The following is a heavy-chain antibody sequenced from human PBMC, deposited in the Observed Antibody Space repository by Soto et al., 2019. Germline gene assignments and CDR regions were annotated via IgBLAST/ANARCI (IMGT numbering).Heavy chain of an antibody. CDR1: GFIFSNYA. D-gene: IGHD2-15*01. J-gene: IGHJ4*02. CDR2: ISGSGADT. Sequence: EVQLLESGGGLVQPGGSLRLSCAPSGFIFSNYAMSWVRQARGKGLEWVSAISGSGADTYYTESVKGRFTISRDNFKNTLYLQMNSLRAEDTDVYYCAKDTGRGGGSVFDYWGQGTLVTVSS. CDR3: AKDTGRGGGSVFDY. V-gene: IGHV3-23*01.